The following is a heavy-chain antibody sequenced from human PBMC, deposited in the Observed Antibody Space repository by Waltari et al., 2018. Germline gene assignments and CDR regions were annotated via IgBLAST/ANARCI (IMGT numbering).Heavy chain of an antibody. D-gene: IGHD3-22*01. J-gene: IGHJ4*02. CDR2: IDHDGSGE. CDR3: TRDPDTSSKIDF. V-gene: IGHV3-7*01. CDR1: GFIFTDYR. Sequence: EVQLVESGGGLVQPGGSLRLSCAASGFIFTDYRMGWVRQAPGKGPEYVAHIDHDGSGEYHVDSVKGRFMISRDNAKNSLSLQMNSLRVEDTAVYYCTRDPDTSSKIDFWGQGTLVTVSS.